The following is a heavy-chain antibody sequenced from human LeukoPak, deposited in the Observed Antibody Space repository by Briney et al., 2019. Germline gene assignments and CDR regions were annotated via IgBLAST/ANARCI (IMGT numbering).Heavy chain of an antibody. CDR2: IYYSGST. V-gene: IGHV4-59*01. CDR3: ARVGYCGGGGCYGLDY. J-gene: IGHJ4*02. CDR1: GGSISNYF. D-gene: IGHD2-15*01. Sequence: SETLSLTCTVSGGSISNYFWSWIRQPPGKGLEWIGYIYYSGSTNYNPSLKSRVTISVDTSKNQFSLKLRSVTAADTAVYYCARVGYCGGGGCYGLDYWSQGTLVTVSS.